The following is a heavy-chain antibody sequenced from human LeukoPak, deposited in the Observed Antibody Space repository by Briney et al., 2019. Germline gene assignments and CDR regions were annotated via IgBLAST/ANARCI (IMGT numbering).Heavy chain of an antibody. D-gene: IGHD3-10*01. J-gene: IGHJ4*02. V-gene: IGHV4-34*01. Sequence: SETLSLTCAVYGGSFSVYYWSWIRQPPGKGLEWIGEINHSVSTNYNPSLKSPVTISVDTSKNQVPLKLSSVTAADTAVYYCARGRESPAHWGQGTLLSVSS. CDR1: GGSFSVYY. CDR2: INHSVST. CDR3: ARGRESPAH.